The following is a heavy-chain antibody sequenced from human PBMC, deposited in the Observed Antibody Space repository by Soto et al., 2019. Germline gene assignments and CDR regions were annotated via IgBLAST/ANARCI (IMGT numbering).Heavy chain of an antibody. CDR3: ARQEDSTTYYRVYYFDY. J-gene: IGHJ4*02. CDR2: IYYSGST. Sequence: HLQLQESGPGLMKPSETLSLTCTVSGGSISNSGYYWGWIRQPPGKGLEWIGSIYYSGSTYYSPSLKSRVTISVDTSKNQFSLNLTSVTAADTAVYFCARQEDSTTYYRVYYFDYWGQGTLVTVSS. D-gene: IGHD1-26*01. CDR1: GGSISNSGYY. V-gene: IGHV4-39*01.